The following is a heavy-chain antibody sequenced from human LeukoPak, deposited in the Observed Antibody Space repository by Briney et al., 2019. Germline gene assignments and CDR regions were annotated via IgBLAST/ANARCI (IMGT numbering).Heavy chain of an antibody. V-gene: IGHV4-39*01. D-gene: IGHD3-22*01. CDR3: ARLYYDSSGYYQICYFDY. Sequence: SETLSLTCTVSGGSISSSSYYWGWIRQLPGKGLEWIGSIHYSGSTYYNPSLKSRVTISVDTSKNQFSLNLSSVTAADTAVYYCARLYYDSSGYYQICYFDYWGQGTLVTVSS. J-gene: IGHJ4*02. CDR2: IHYSGST. CDR1: GGSISSSSYY.